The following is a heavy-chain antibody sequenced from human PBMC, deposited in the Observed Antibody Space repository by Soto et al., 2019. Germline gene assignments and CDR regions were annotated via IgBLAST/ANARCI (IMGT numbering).Heavy chain of an antibody. Sequence: QVQLVQSGAEVKKPGSSVKVSCKASGGTFSSYAISWVRQAPGQGLEWKGGIIPIFGTANYAQKFQGRVTITADESTSTAYMELSSLRSEDTAVYYCARGVAVAGLYYYYGMDVWGQGTTVTVSS. CDR1: GGTFSSYA. CDR3: ARGVAVAGLYYYYGMDV. CDR2: IIPIFGTA. V-gene: IGHV1-69*01. D-gene: IGHD6-19*01. J-gene: IGHJ6*02.